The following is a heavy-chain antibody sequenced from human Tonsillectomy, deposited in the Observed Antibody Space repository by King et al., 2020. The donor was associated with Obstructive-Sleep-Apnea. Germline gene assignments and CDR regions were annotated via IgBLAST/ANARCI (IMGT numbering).Heavy chain of an antibody. V-gene: IGHV3-9*01. D-gene: IGHD3-10*01. Sequence: VQLVESGGGLVQPGRSLRLSCAASGFTFDDYAMHWVRQAPGKGLEWGSGISWNSGSIGYADSVKGRFTISRDNAKYSLYLQMNSLRAEDTALYYCAKHYGSGSSDWGQGTLVTVSS. CDR3: AKHYGSGSSD. J-gene: IGHJ4*02. CDR2: ISWNSGSI. CDR1: GFTFDDYA.